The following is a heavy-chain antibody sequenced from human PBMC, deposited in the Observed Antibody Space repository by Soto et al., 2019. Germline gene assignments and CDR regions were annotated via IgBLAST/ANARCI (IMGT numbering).Heavy chain of an antibody. D-gene: IGHD3-10*01. CDR2: IYPGDSDT. Sequence: PGESLKISCKGSGYSFTSYWIGWVRQMPGKGLEWMGIIYPGDSDTRYSPSFQGQVTISADKSISTAYLQWSSLKASDTAMYYCAKRHTTMVRGVSYYYGMDVWGQGTTVTVSS. CDR3: AKRHTTMVRGVSYYYGMDV. J-gene: IGHJ6*02. CDR1: GYSFTSYW. V-gene: IGHV5-51*01.